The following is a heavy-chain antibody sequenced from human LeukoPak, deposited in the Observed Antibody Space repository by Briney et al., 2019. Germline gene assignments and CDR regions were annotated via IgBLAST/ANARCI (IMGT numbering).Heavy chain of an antibody. CDR3: ARTRSSGYLTFDC. CDR2: ISGSGGST. D-gene: IGHD3-22*01. Sequence: PGGSLRLSCAASGFTFSSYAMSWVRQAPGKGLEWVSGISGSGGSTYHADSVKGRFTISRDNSKNTLYLQMNGLRAEDTAVYYCARTRSSGYLTFDCWGQGILVTVSS. J-gene: IGHJ4*02. V-gene: IGHV3-23*01. CDR1: GFTFSSYA.